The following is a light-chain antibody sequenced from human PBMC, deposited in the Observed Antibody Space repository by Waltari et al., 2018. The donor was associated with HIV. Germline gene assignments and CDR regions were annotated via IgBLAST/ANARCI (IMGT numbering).Light chain of an antibody. Sequence: ILLTQSPATLSLSPGERATLSCRASPKFSDNLAWYKQKFGQPPRLLIYGASTRATGIPDRFSGSGSGTEFTLTISNLQSEDSAVYYCYQYNSWPRTFGQGTRVEVK. J-gene: IGKJ1*01. CDR3: YQYNSWPRT. V-gene: IGKV3-15*01. CDR1: PKFSDN. CDR2: GAS.